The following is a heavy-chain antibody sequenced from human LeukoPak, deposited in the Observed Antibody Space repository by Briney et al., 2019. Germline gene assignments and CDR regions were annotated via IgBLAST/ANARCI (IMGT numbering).Heavy chain of an antibody. CDR1: GFTFSSYS. V-gene: IGHV3-21*01. CDR2: ISSSSSYI. D-gene: IGHD6-13*01. CDR3: ARDGYSSSWRYAFDI. J-gene: IGHJ3*02. Sequence: GGSLRLSCAASGFTFSSYSMNWGRQAPGRGLEWVSSISSSSSYIYYADSVKGRFTISRDNTKNSLYLQMNSLRAEDTAVYYCARDGYSSSWRYAFDIWGQGTMLTVSS.